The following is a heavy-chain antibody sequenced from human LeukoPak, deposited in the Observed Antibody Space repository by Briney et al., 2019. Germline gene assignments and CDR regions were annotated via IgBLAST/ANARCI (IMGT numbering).Heavy chain of an antibody. D-gene: IGHD3-9*01. J-gene: IGHJ4*02. CDR3: ARGPYYDILTGYYSGDY. V-gene: IGHV1-8*01. CDR1: GYTFTSYD. Sequence: ASVKVSCKASGYTFTSYDINWVRQATGQGLEWMGWMNPNSGNTGYAQEFQGRVTMTRNTSISTAYMELSSLRSEDTAVYYCARGPYYDILTGYYSGDYWGQGTLVTVSS. CDR2: MNPNSGNT.